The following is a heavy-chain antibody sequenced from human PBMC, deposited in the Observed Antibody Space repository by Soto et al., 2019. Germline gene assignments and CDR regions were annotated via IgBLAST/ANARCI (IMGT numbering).Heavy chain of an antibody. CDR1: GYSFTSYW. V-gene: IGHV5-51*01. CDR2: IFPVDSDT. CDR3: ARRGSSPLYYGMDV. D-gene: IGHD6-6*01. Sequence: GESLRISCKGFGYSFTSYWVGLVRQMPGKGLEGEGIIFPVDSDTRYSPSFPGQVTVSAXXXIXXAXPQXXSXXASXTAIYYCARRGSSPLYYGMDVWGQGTTVTVSS. J-gene: IGHJ6*02.